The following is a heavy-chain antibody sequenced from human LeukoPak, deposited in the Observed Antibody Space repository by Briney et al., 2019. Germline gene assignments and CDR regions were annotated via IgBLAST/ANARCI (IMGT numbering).Heavy chain of an antibody. CDR2: IHHSGRT. CDR1: GYSISSDYY. J-gene: IGHJ4*02. CDR3: ARDLGIAARPDY. V-gene: IGHV4-38-2*02. D-gene: IGHD6-6*01. Sequence: SETLSLTCTVSGYSISSDYYWGWIRQPPGKGLEWIGSIHHSGRTYYNPSLKSRVTISVDTSKNQFSLKLSSVTAADTAVYYCARDLGIAARPDYWGQGTLVTVSS.